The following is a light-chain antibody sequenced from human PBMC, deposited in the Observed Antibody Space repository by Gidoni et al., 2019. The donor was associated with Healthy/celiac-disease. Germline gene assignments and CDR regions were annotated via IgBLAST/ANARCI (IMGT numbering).Light chain of an antibody. CDR1: SSDVGGYNY. J-gene: IGLJ1*01. CDR3: SSYTSSSTRV. CDR2: EVS. V-gene: IGLV2-14*01. Sequence: QSALPQPASVSGSPGQSITISCTGTSSDVGGYNYVSWYQQHPGKAPKLMIYEVSNRPSGVSNLFSGSKSGNTASLTISGLQAEDEADYYCSSYTSSSTRVFGTGTKVTVL.